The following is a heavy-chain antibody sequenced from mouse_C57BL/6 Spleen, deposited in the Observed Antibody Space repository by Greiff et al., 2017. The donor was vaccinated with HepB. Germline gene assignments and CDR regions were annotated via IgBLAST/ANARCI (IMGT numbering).Heavy chain of an antibody. CDR2: ISSGGSYT. Sequence: EVKLMESGGDLVKPGGSLKLSCAASGFTFSSYGMSWVRQTPDKRLEWVATISSGGSYTYYPDSVKGRLTISRDNAKNTLYLQMSSLKSEDTDMYYCARQGRSTMMTTEAMDYWGQGTSVTVSS. V-gene: IGHV5-6*01. CDR3: ARQGRSTMMTTEAMDY. D-gene: IGHD2-4*01. CDR1: GFTFSSYG. J-gene: IGHJ4*01.